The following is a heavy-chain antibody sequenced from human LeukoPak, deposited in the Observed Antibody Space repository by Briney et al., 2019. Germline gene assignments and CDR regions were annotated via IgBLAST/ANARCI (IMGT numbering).Heavy chain of an antibody. V-gene: IGHV3-30*02. CDR1: GFTFSSYG. J-gene: IGHJ3*02. Sequence: GGSLRLSCAASGFTFSSYGMHWVRQAPGKGLEWVAFIRYDGSNKYYADSVKGRFTISRDNSKNTLYLQMNSLRAEDTAVYYCARDRISDYDFWSGYYLDAFDIWGQGTMVTVSS. CDR2: IRYDGSNK. D-gene: IGHD3-3*01. CDR3: ARDRISDYDFWSGYYLDAFDI.